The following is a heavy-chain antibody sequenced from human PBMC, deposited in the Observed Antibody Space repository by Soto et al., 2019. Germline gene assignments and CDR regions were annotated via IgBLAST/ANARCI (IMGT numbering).Heavy chain of an antibody. Sequence: QVQVLQSGAEVKKPGASVKVSCKASEYTFTSYTMHWVRQAPGQRLEWMGWINGGNGNTKYSQKFQGRVTITRDTSASTAYMELSSLRSDDTAVYYCARELQGLYYFDYCGQGTLVTVSS. CDR1: EYTFTSYT. CDR2: INGGNGNT. D-gene: IGHD4-4*01. J-gene: IGHJ4*02. V-gene: IGHV1-3*01. CDR3: ARELQGLYYFDY.